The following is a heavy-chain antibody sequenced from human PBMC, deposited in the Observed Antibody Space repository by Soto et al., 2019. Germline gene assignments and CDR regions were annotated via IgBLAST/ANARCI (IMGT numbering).Heavy chain of an antibody. J-gene: IGHJ6*02. Sequence: VSGPTLVNPTQTLTLTCTFSGFSLSTSGMCVSWIRQPPGKALEWLALIDWDDDKYYSTSLKTRLTISKDTSKNQVVLTMTNMDPVDTATYYCARIRGYYDSSAYYYYYGMDVWGQGTTVTVSS. CDR2: IDWDDDK. D-gene: IGHD3-22*01. V-gene: IGHV2-70*01. CDR3: ARIRGYYDSSAYYYYYGMDV. CDR1: GFSLSTSGMC.